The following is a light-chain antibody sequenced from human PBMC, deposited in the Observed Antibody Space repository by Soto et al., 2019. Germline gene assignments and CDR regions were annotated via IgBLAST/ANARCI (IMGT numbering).Light chain of an antibody. V-gene: IGKV1-39*01. CDR1: QSISSY. CDR2: AAS. CDR3: QQSYSTPTT. Sequence: DIQMTQSPSSLSASVGDRVTITCRASQSISSYLNWYQQKPGNAPKLLIYAASSLQSGVLSRFSGSGSGTDFNLTISSLQPEDFATYYCQQSYSTPTTFGQGTKLEIK. J-gene: IGKJ2*01.